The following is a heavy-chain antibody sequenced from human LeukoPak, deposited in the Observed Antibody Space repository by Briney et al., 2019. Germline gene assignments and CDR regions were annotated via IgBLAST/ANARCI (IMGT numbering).Heavy chain of an antibody. D-gene: IGHD2-2*02. CDR3: ARDLTPYCSSTSCDIWVFDY. J-gene: IGHJ4*02. CDR2: IIPIFGTA. Sequence: SVKVSCKASGGTFSSYAISWVRQVPGQGLEWMGGIIPIFGTANYAQKFQGRVTITADESTSTAYMELSSLRSEDTAVYYCARDLTPYCSSTSCDIWVFDYWGQGTLVTVSS. CDR1: GGTFSSYA. V-gene: IGHV1-69*13.